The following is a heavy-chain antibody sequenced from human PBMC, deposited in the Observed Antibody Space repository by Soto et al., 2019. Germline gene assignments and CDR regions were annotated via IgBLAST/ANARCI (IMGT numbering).Heavy chain of an antibody. CDR2: IYPHDSDS. CDR1: GYSFTNYW. CDR3: ARRASSYYGVDV. J-gene: IGHJ6*02. Sequence: GESLKISCKGSGYSFTNYWIGWGRQRPGKGLEWVGIIYPHDSDSIYSPSSQGQVTISADKSISTAYLQWSSLKASDTGIYFCARRASSYYGVDVWGQGTTVTVSS. V-gene: IGHV5-51*01.